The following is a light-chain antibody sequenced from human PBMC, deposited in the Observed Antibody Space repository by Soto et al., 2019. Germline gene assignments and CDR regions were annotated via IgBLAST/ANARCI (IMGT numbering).Light chain of an antibody. CDR1: QSVTDNY. V-gene: IGKV3-20*01. CDR3: HQYGRSPRGT. J-gene: IGKJ1*01. Sequence: DIVLTQSPGTLSSSPGGRATLSCRASQSVTDNYLAWYQHKPGQAPRLLIYGATSRATGIPDRFSGSGSGTDFTLTISRREPEDFAMYYCHQYGRSPRGTFGQGTKVEIK. CDR2: GAT.